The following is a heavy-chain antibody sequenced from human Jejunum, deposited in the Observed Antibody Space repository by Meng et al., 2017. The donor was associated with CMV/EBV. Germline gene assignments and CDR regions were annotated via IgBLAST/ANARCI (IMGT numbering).Heavy chain of an antibody. D-gene: IGHD3-22*01. Sequence: LRDAVPGVVKHSHTLSFTCTVSCDSIRLSSYYWSWIRQPAGKGLEWIGRVYGSGSTNYNPSLKSRVTISVDTSKNQFSLRPNSVTAADTAVYYCARDRFYNGRGYYFEIGYWGQGTLVTVSS. CDR3: ARDRFYNGRGYYFEIGY. V-gene: IGHV4-61*02. CDR2: VYGSGST. J-gene: IGHJ4*02. CDR1: CDSIRLSSYY.